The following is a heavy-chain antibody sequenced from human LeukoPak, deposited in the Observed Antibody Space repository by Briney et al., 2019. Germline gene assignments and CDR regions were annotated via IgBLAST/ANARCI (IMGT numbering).Heavy chain of an antibody. CDR2: IYSGGTT. J-gene: IGHJ2*01. D-gene: IGHD5-24*01. Sequence: GGSLRLSCGASGLIFSTYSMNWLRQAPGKGLEWVSIIYSGGTTYYADSVKGRFTISRDTSKNTLSLQMNSLRAEDTAVYFCARVGDHFHWNLDLWGRGTLVTVSS. V-gene: IGHV3-53*01. CDR1: GLIFSTYS. CDR3: ARVGDHFHWNLDL.